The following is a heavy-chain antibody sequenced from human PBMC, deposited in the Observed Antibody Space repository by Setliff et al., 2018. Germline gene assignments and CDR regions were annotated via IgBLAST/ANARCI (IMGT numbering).Heavy chain of an antibody. CDR3: AHSTTFDLHHDY. D-gene: IGHD3-9*01. Sequence: SETLSLTCTVSGGSLRNNFWGWIRQSPGKGLEWIGSLYYSGDTYYNPSLKSRVTMSVDMSKNQFSLKLSSVTAADTAVYYCAHSTTFDLHHDYWGQGALVTVSS. CDR1: GGSLRNNF. J-gene: IGHJ4*02. V-gene: IGHV4-39*01. CDR2: LYYSGDT.